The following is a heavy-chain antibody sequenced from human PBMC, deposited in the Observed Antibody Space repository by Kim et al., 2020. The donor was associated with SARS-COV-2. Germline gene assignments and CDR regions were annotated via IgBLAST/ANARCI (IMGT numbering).Heavy chain of an antibody. CDR1: GFTFSSYS. CDR2: ISSSSSYI. CDR3: ARERDYYGSGSLD. V-gene: IGHV3-21*01. D-gene: IGHD3-10*01. J-gene: IGHJ4*02. Sequence: GGSLRLSCAASGFTFSSYSMNWVRQAPGKGLEWVSSISSSSSYIYYADSVKGRFTISRDNAKNSLYLQMNSLRAEDTAVYYCARERDYYGSGSLDWGQGTLVTVSS.